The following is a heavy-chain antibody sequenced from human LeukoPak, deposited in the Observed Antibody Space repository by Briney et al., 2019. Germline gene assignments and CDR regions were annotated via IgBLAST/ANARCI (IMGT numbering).Heavy chain of an antibody. CDR3: ARHYRAQYCSGGSCYSNAYYYYYMDV. V-gene: IGHV4-38-2*01. J-gene: IGHJ6*03. Sequence: KPSETLSLTCAVSGYSISSGYYWGWIRQPPGKGLEWIGSIYHSGSTYYNPSLKSRVTISVDTSKNQFSLKLSSVTAADTAVYYCARHYRAQYCSGGSCYSNAYYYYYMDVWGKGTTVTVSS. CDR2: IYHSGST. D-gene: IGHD2-15*01. CDR1: GYSISSGYY.